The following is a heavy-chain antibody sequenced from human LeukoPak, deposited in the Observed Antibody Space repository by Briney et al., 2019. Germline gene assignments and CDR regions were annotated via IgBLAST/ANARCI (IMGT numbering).Heavy chain of an antibody. CDR2: ISGSSRVI. D-gene: IGHD2/OR15-2a*01. CDR3: AREDLIAANGY. V-gene: IGHV3-48*04. CDR1: EFTFNTYS. J-gene: IGHJ4*02. Sequence: GGSLRLSCAASEFTFNTYSINWVRQAPGKGLEWVSYISGSSRVIYYADSVKGRFTISRDNAKNSLYLQMNSLRVEDTAVYYCAREDLIAANGYWGQGTLVTVSS.